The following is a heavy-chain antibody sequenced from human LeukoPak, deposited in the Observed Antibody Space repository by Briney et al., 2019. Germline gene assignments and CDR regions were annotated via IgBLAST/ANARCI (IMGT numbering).Heavy chain of an antibody. V-gene: IGHV4-59*01. D-gene: IGHD6-6*01. CDR1: GGSISSYY. J-gene: IGHJ4*02. Sequence: SETLSLTCTVSGGSISSYYWSWIRQPPGKGLEWIGYIYYSGSTNYNPSLKSRVTISVDTSKNQFSLKLSSVTAADTAMYYCARGVYSSSYYFDYWGQGTLVTVSS. CDR2: IYYSGST. CDR3: ARGVYSSSYYFDY.